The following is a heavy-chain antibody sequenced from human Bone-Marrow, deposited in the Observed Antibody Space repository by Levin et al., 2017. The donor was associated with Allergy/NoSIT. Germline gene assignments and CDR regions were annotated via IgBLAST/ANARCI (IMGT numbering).Heavy chain of an antibody. V-gene: IGHV3-33*01. J-gene: IGHJ4*02. CDR2: IWYDGSNE. Sequence: GGSLRLSCAASGFIFSSYCMHWVRQAPGKGLEWVAIIWYDGSNEYYADSVKGRFSISRDNSKSTLYLQMNSLRVEDTAVYYCARGFGVIPNLMGDYWGQGNLVIVSS. CDR1: GFIFSSYC. CDR3: ARGFGVIPNLMGDY. D-gene: IGHD3-10*01.